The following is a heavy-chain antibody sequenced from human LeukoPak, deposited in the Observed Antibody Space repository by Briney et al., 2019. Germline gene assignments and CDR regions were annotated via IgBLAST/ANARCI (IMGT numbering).Heavy chain of an antibody. CDR2: ISSTSSYI. J-gene: IGHJ4*02. V-gene: IGHV3-21*04. CDR3: ALPYCSGGSCYSGAYFDY. D-gene: IGHD2-15*01. CDR1: GFTFSSYS. Sequence: GGSLRLSCAASGFTFSSYSMNWVRQAPGKGLEWVSSISSTSSYIYYAASVKGRFTISRDNSKNTLYLQMNSLRAEDTAVYYCALPYCSGGSCYSGAYFDYWGQGTLVTASS.